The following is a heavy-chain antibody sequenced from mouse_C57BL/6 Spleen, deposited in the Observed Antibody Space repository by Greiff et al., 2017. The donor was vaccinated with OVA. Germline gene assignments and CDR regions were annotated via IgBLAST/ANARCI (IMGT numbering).Heavy chain of an antibody. J-gene: IGHJ4*01. CDR3: ARWSNYSYAMDY. Sequence: EVQLQQSGPELVKPGASVKISCKASGYTFTDYYMNWVKQSHGKSLEWIGDINPNNGGTSYNQKFKGKATLTVDKSSSTAYMERRSLTSEDSAVYYCARWSNYSYAMDYWGQGTSVTVSS. D-gene: IGHD2-5*01. V-gene: IGHV1-26*01. CDR2: INPNNGGT. CDR1: GYTFTDYY.